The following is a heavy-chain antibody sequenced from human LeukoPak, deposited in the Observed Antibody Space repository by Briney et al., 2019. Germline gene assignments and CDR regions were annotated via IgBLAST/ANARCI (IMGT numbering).Heavy chain of an antibody. CDR1: GFTFSSYW. J-gene: IGHJ4*02. CDR3: AKASWRSGSRPDFDY. V-gene: IGHV3-23*01. Sequence: GGSPRLSCAASGFTFSSYWMSWVRQAPGKGLEWVSAISGSGGSTYYADSVKGRFTISRDNSKNTLYLQMNSLRAEDTAVYYCAKASWRSGSRPDFDYWGQGTLVTVSS. CDR2: ISGSGGST. D-gene: IGHD3-3*01.